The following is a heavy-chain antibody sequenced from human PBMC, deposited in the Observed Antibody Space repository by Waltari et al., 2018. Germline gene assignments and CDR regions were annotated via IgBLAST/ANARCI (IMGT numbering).Heavy chain of an antibody. Sequence: QLQLQESGPGLVKPSETLSLTCTVSGGSISSSSYYWGWIRQPPGKGLEWIGSIYYSGSTYYNPSRKSRVTISVDTAKNQFSLKLSSVTAADTAVYYCARGNSSGWQYYFDYWGQGTLVTVSS. CDR3: ARGNSSGWQYYFDY. CDR1: GGSISSSSYY. J-gene: IGHJ4*02. CDR2: IYYSGST. D-gene: IGHD6-19*01. V-gene: IGHV4-39*07.